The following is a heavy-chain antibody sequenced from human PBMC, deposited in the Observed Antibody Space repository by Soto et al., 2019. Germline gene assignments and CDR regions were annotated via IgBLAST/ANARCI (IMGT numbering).Heavy chain of an antibody. CDR3: AKDAPYYYDSSGYYGPFDY. V-gene: IGHV3-30*18. J-gene: IGHJ4*02. Sequence: QPGGSLRLSCAASGFTFSSYGIHWVRHAPGKGLDLVALISYDGSNKYYADSVKGRFTISRDNSKNTLYLQMNSLRAEDTAMYYCAKDAPYYYDSSGYYGPFDYWGQGTLVTVSS. CDR2: ISYDGSNK. D-gene: IGHD3-22*01. CDR1: GFTFSSYG.